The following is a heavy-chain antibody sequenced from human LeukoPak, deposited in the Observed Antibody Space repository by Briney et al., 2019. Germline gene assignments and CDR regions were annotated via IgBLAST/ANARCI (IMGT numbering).Heavy chain of an antibody. J-gene: IGHJ6*02. CDR3: ARDGAYYDMDV. V-gene: IGHV3-66*01. CDR1: GFTVSSNY. D-gene: IGHD3-16*01. CDR2: IYSGGST. Sequence: AGGSLRLSCAASGFTVSSNYMSWVRQAPVKVLEWVSVIYSGGSTYYADSVKGRFTISRDNSKNTLYLQMNSLRAEDTAVYYCARDGAYYDMDVWGQGTTVTVSS.